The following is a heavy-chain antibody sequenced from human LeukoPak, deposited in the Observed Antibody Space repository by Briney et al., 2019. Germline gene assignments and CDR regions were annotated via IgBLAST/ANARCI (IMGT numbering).Heavy chain of an antibody. D-gene: IGHD3-10*01. CDR1: GYTLTELS. CDR3: ATGNYYGSGSYYTLGY. Sequence: ASVKVSCKVSGYTLTELSMHWVRQAPGKGLEWMGGFDPEDGETIYAQKFQGRVTTTEDTSTDTAYMELSSLRSEDTAVYYCATGNYYGSGSYYTLGYWGQGTLVTVSS. CDR2: FDPEDGET. J-gene: IGHJ4*02. V-gene: IGHV1-24*01.